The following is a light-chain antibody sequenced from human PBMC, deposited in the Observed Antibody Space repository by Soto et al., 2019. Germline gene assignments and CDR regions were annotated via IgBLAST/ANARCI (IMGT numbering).Light chain of an antibody. Sequence: EIVLTQSPGTLSLSPGERATLSCRASQSIYINYLAWYQHKPGQAPRLLISGAPTRATGIPDRFSGSGSGTDFTLTISRLDPEDFAVYICQQYGSSPYTFGQGTNVEIK. J-gene: IGKJ2*01. CDR1: QSIYINY. CDR3: QQYGSSPYT. V-gene: IGKV3-20*01. CDR2: GAP.